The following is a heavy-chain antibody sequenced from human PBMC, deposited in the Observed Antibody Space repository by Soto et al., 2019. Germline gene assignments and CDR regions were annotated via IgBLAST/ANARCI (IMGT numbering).Heavy chain of an antibody. CDR2: IYYSGST. Sequence: PSETLSLTCTVSGGSISSGGYYWSWIRQHPGKGLEWIGYIYYSGSTYYNPSLKSRVTISVDTSKNQFSLKLSSVTAADTAVYYCARDQASYCSGGSCYYLGRGDNWFDPWGQGTLVTVSS. D-gene: IGHD2-15*01. CDR3: ARDQASYCSGGSCYYLGRGDNWFDP. J-gene: IGHJ5*02. V-gene: IGHV4-31*03. CDR1: GGSISSGGYY.